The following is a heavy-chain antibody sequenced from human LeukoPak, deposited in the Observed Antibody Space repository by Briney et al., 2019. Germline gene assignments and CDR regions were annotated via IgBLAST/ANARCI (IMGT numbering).Heavy chain of an antibody. J-gene: IGHJ6*03. CDR3: ARDGAGIVGATRQYYYYYMDV. V-gene: IGHV1-69*13. D-gene: IGHD1-26*01. CDR1: GGSFSSYA. Sequence: SVKVSCKASGGSFSSYAISWVRQAPGEGREGMGGIIPIFGTANYAQKFQGRVTITAAESTSPAYMELSRLRSDATAVYYCARDGAGIVGATRQYYYYYMDVWGKGTTVTVSS. CDR2: IIPIFGTA.